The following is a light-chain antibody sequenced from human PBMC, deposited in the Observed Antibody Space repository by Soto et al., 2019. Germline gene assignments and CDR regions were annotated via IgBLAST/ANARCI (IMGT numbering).Light chain of an antibody. J-gene: IGKJ2*01. CDR3: HQYKSYSPYT. V-gene: IGKV1-5*01. CDR1: KTISSS. Sequence: EIQMTQSPPTLSASIGERVIITCRASKTISSSLAWYQQKPGQAPKLLIYDASSLESGVPSRFSGSGSGTEFTLTISSLQPDDFATYYCHQYKSYSPYTFGQGTKLEIK. CDR2: DAS.